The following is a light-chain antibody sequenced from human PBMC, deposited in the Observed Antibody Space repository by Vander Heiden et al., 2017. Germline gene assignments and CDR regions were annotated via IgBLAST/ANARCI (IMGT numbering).Light chain of an antibody. CDR2: DNN. J-gene: IGLJ2*01. V-gene: IGLV1-51*01. CDR3: GTWDSSLSAVV. CDR1: SSNIGNNY. Sequence: QSVLPQPPSVSAAPGHKVTISCSGTSSNIGNNYVSWDQQLPGTALKLLIYDNNKRPSGIPDRFSGSKSGTSATLGITGLQTGDEADYYCGTWDSSLSAVVFGGGTKLTVL.